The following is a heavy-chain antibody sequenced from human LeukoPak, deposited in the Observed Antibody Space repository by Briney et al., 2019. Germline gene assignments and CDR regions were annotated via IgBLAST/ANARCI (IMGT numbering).Heavy chain of an antibody. CDR1: GVSISSYY. CDR2: IYYSGST. Sequence: SETLSLTCTVSGVSISSYYWGWIRQPPGKGLEWIGSIYYSGSTYYNPSLKSRVTISVDTSKNQFSLKLSSVTAADTAVYYCARFDGRDGYNSPYWGQGTLVTVSS. J-gene: IGHJ4*02. D-gene: IGHD5-24*01. CDR3: ARFDGRDGYNSPY. V-gene: IGHV4-39*01.